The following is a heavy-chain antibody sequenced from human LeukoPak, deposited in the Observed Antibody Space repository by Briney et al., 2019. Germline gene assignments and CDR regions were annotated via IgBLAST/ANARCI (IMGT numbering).Heavy chain of an antibody. Sequence: GGSLRLSCAASGFTFSSYAMSWVRQAPGKGLVWVSRINSDGSSTSYADSVKGRFTISRDNAKNTVYLQMNSLRAEDTAVYYCARSDFAVARYYYYGMDVWGQGTTVTVSS. J-gene: IGHJ6*02. V-gene: IGHV3-74*01. CDR1: GFTFSSYA. D-gene: IGHD3-3*01. CDR3: ARSDFAVARYYYYGMDV. CDR2: INSDGSST.